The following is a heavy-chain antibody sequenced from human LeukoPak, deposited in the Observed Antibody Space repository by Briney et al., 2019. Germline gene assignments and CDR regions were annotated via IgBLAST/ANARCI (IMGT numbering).Heavy chain of an antibody. J-gene: IGHJ6*02. V-gene: IGHV3-7*03. D-gene: IGHD1-26*01. CDR3: AKDKGWGYSTYDFYGMDV. CDR1: GFIFNSYW. Sequence: GGSLRLSCAASGFIFNSYWMNWLRQAPGKGLEWVANVDQDGSEKYYVGSVKGRFTISRDNAKNSLYLQMNSLRAEDTAVYYCAKDKGWGYSTYDFYGMDVWGQGTTVTVSS. CDR2: VDQDGSEK.